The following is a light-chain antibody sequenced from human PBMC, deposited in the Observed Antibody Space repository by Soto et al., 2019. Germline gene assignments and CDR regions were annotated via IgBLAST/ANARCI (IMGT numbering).Light chain of an antibody. J-gene: IGKJ4*01. CDR1: QNIDMY. V-gene: IGKV1-33*01. Sequence: DIHMTQSPSSLSASVGDTVTISCRASQNIDMYLNWYQQKPGKAPKLLIFDISNLEAGVPSRFSGGGSGTHFTLTISSLQPEDIGTYYCQQYYSRPLTFGGGTKVDIK. CDR3: QQYYSRPLT. CDR2: DIS.